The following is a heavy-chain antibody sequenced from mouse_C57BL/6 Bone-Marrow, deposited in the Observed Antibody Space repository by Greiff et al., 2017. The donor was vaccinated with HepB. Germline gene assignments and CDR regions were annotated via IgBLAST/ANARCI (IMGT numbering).Heavy chain of an antibody. CDR3: ARGQGGGNYGFAY. D-gene: IGHD2-1*01. V-gene: IGHV1-63*01. CDR2: IYPGGGYT. Sequence: VQLKESGAELVRPGTSVKMSCKASGYTFTNYWIGWAKQRPGHGLEWIGDIYPGGGYTNYNEKFKGKATLTADKSSSTAYMQFSSLTSEDSAIYYCARGQGGGNYGFAYWGQGTLVTVSA. CDR1: GYTFTNYW. J-gene: IGHJ3*01.